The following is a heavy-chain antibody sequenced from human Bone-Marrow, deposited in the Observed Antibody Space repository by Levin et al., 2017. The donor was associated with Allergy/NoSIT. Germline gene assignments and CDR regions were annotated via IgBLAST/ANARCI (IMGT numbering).Heavy chain of an antibody. Sequence: ASVKVSCKASGYTFTSYDINWVRQATGQGLEWMGWMNPNSGNTGYAQKFQGRVTMTRNTSISTAYMELSSLRSEDTAVYYCARGSMIRYFDWSRPNWFDPWGQGTLVTVSS. D-gene: IGHD3-9*01. J-gene: IGHJ5*02. CDR1: GYTFTSYD. CDR3: ARGSMIRYFDWSRPNWFDP. V-gene: IGHV1-8*01. CDR2: MNPNSGNT.